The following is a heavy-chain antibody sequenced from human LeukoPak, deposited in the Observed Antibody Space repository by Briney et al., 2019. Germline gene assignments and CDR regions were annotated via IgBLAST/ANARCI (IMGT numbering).Heavy chain of an antibody. CDR3: AKNGLGQSLVPFDY. V-gene: IGHV3-30*18. CDR1: GFTFSSYG. Sequence: GRSLRLSCAASGFTFSSYGMHWVRQAPGKGLEWVAVISYDGSNKYYADSVKGRFTISRDNSKNTLYLQMNSLRAEDTAVYYCAKNGLGQSLVPFDYWGQGTLVTVSS. J-gene: IGHJ4*02. D-gene: IGHD6-19*01. CDR2: ISYDGSNK.